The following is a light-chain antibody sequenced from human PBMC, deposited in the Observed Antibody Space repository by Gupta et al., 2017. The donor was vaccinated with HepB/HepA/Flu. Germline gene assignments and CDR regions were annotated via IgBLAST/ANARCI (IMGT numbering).Light chain of an antibody. J-gene: IGKJ1*01. CDR1: QGISSY. CDR2: AAS. Sequence: AIRMTQSPSSFSASTGDRVTITCRASQGISSYLAWYQQKPGKAPKLLIYAASTLQSGVPSRFSGSGSGTDFTLTISCLQSEDFATYYCQHDDSYPCTFGQGTKVEIK. CDR3: QHDDSYPCT. V-gene: IGKV1-8*01.